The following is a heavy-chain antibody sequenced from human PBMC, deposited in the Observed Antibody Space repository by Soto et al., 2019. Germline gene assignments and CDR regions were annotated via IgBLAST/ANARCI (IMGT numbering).Heavy chain of an antibody. CDR2: IWYDGSNK. V-gene: IGHV3-33*01. Sequence: SGGSLRLSCAASGFTFSSYGMHWVRQAPGKGLEWVAVIWYDGSNKYYADSVKGRFTISRDNSKNTLYLQMNSLRAEDTAVYYCARDSGRYCTSTSCRGMLDDWGQGIRVTVAS. CDR1: GFTFSSYG. D-gene: IGHD2-2*01. J-gene: IGHJ4*02. CDR3: ARDSGRYCTSTSCRGMLDD.